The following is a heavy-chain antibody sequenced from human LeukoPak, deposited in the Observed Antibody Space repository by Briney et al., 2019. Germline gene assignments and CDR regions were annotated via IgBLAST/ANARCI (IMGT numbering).Heavy chain of an antibody. CDR3: ARHWGANDSSGYYLNWFDP. CDR2: IYYSGST. V-gene: IGHV4-39*01. J-gene: IGHJ5*02. D-gene: IGHD3-22*01. CDR1: GGSISSSSYY. Sequence: SETLSLTCTVSGGSISSSSYYWGWIRQPPGKGLEWIGSIYYSGSTYYNPSLKSRVTISVDTSKNQFSLKLSSVTAADTAVYYCARHWGANDSSGYYLNWFDPWGQGTLVTVSS.